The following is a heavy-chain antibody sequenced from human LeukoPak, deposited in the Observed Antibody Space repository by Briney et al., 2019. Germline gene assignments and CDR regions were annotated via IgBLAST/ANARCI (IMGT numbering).Heavy chain of an antibody. J-gene: IGHJ4*02. Sequence: GGSLRLSCEASGFTFGDYAMIWFRQDPGKGLEWVSSIGGRNTPTYYADSVKGRFTISRDNSKNTLYLQMNSLRAEDTAVYYCAKVRFDEWELKYFDYWGQGTLVTVSS. D-gene: IGHD1-26*01. V-gene: IGHV3-23*01. CDR2: IGGRNTPT. CDR3: AKVRFDEWELKYFDY. CDR1: GFTFGDYA.